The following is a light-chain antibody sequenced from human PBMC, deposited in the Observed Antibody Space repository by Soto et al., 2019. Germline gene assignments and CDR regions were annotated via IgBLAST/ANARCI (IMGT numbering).Light chain of an antibody. J-gene: IGKJ4*01. Sequence: EIVMTQSPATLAVSPGETTRLSCRASQSINSDVAWYQQKLGQTPRLLIHGASTRATGIAARFSGSGSGTEFTLTCSGLQSEDFATYYCQQYNYWPVTFGGGTKVEIK. CDR3: QQYNYWPVT. V-gene: IGKV3-15*01. CDR2: GAS. CDR1: QSINSD.